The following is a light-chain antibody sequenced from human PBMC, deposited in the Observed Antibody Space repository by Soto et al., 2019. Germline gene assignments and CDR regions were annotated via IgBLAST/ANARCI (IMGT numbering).Light chain of an antibody. CDR3: SSYAGSNWYV. Sequence: QSALTQPPSASGSPGQSVTISCTGTNSDVGGYNYVSWYQQYPGKAPKLIIYEVNERPSGVPDRFSGSKSGNTASLTVSGLQTADEADYYCSSYAGSNWYVFGTGIQLTV. CDR1: NSDVGGYNY. CDR2: EVN. J-gene: IGLJ1*01. V-gene: IGLV2-8*01.